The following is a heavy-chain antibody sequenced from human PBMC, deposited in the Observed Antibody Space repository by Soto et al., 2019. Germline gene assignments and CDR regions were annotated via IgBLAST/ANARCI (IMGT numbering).Heavy chain of an antibody. CDR1: GGSISSSSYY. V-gene: IGHV4-39*01. Sequence: QLQLQESGPGLVKPSETLSLTCTVSGGSISSSSYYWGWIRQPPGKGLEWIGSIYYSGSTYYNPSLKSRVTISVDTSKNQFSLKLSSVTAADTAVYYCARHLYVGVVVPAATGIGWFDPWGQGTLVTVSS. J-gene: IGHJ5*02. CDR2: IYYSGST. CDR3: ARHLYVGVVVPAATGIGWFDP. D-gene: IGHD2-2*01.